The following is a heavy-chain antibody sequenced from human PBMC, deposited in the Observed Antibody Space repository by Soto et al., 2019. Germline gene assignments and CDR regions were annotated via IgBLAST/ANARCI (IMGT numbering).Heavy chain of an antibody. Sequence: ASVKVSCKVSGYTLTELSMHWVRQAPGKGLEWMGGFDPEDGETIYAQKFQGRVTMTEDTSTDTAYMELSSLRSEDTAVYYCATSMKYSSSRGFDYWGQGTLVTV. CDR3: ATSMKYSSSRGFDY. CDR2: FDPEDGET. CDR1: GYTLTELS. J-gene: IGHJ4*02. V-gene: IGHV1-24*01. D-gene: IGHD6-6*01.